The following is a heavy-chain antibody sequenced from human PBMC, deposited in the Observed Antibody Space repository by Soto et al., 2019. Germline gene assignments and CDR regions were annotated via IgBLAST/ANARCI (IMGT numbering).Heavy chain of an antibody. V-gene: IGHV3-23*04. J-gene: IGHJ6*02. CDR2: ISGSGGST. Sequence: EVQLVESGGGLVQPGGSLKLSCAASGFNFGGSAMHWVRQAPGKGLEWVSAISGSGGSTYYADSVKGRFTISRDNSKNTLYLQMNSLRAEDTAVYYCAKHPKLLPRPYGMDVWGQGTTVTVSS. CDR1: GFNFGGSA. D-gene: IGHD2-15*01. CDR3: AKHPKLLPRPYGMDV.